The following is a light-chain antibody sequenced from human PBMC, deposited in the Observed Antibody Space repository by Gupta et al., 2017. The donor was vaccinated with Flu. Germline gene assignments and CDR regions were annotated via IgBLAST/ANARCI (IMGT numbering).Light chain of an antibody. V-gene: IGKV1-39*01. CDR2: GAT. CDR1: QTISSY. Sequence: DRVTIPCRASQTISSYLNWYQQKPGRAPNLLIYGATSLQSGVPSRFSGSGSGTYFTLTISSLQPEDFATYYCQQSYNSPLLAFGPGTKVEVK. J-gene: IGKJ3*01. CDR3: QQSYNSPLLA.